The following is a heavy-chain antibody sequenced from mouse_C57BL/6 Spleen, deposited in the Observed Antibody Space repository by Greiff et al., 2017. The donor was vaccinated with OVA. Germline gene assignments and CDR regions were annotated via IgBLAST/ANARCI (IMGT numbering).Heavy chain of an antibody. D-gene: IGHD3-2*02. V-gene: IGHV14-4*01. CDR2: IDPENGDT. CDR1: GFNIKDDY. Sequence: VQLQQSGAELVRPGASVKLSCTASGFNIKDDYMHWVKQRPEQGLEWIGWIDPENGDTEYASKFQGKATITADPSSNTAYLQLSSLTSEDTAVYYCTTPPAQATWAWFAYWGQGTLVTVSA. J-gene: IGHJ3*01. CDR3: TTPPAQATWAWFAY.